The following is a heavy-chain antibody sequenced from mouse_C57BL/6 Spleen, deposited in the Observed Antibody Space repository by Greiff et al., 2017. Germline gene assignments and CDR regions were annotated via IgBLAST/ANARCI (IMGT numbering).Heavy chain of an antibody. D-gene: IGHD2-5*01. Sequence: QVQLKESGPELVKPGASVKISCKASGYAFSSSWMNWVKQRPGKGLEWIGRIYPGDGDTNYNGKFKGKATLTADKSSSTAYMQLSSLTSEDSAVYFCARERNSNQYYFDYWGQGTTLTVSS. J-gene: IGHJ2*01. CDR1: GYAFSSSW. CDR2: IYPGDGDT. V-gene: IGHV1-82*01. CDR3: ARERNSNQYYFDY.